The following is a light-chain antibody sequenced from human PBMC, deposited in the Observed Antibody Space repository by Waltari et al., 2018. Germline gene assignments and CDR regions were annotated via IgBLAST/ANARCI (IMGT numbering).Light chain of an antibody. J-gene: IGLJ3*02. Sequence: QLVLTQSPSASASLGASVRVTCTPSSGHSSNGLAWDQQQPEQGPRYLMRVNSDGSHSKGDEIPDRFSGSSSGAARYLTISSLQSEDEADYYCQTGGHGTWVFGGGTKLTVL. CDR2: VNSDGSH. CDR3: QTGGHGTWV. CDR1: SGHSSNG. V-gene: IGLV4-69*01.